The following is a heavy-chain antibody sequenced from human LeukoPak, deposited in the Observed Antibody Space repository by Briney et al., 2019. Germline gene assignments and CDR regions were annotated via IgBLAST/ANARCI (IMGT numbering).Heavy chain of an antibody. V-gene: IGHV3-48*01. CDR2: NSSSGSTI. D-gene: IGHD1-1*01. CDR3: ARGRMTGTLNWFDP. CDR1: GFTFSSYS. Sequence: GGSLRLSGGASGFTFSSYSMNWVRQAPGKGLEWISYNSSSGSTIYYADSVKGRYTISRDNAKNSLYLQMNSLRAEDTALYYCARGRMTGTLNWFDPWGQGTLVTVSS. J-gene: IGHJ5*02.